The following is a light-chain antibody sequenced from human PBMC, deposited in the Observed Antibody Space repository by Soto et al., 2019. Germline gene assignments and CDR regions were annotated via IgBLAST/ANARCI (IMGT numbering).Light chain of an antibody. Sequence: DIQMTQSPSSVSASVGDRVTITCRASQGIGNWLAWYQQKPGKAPKLLIYATSNLQSGVPSRFSGCGSGTDFTLTISSXQPEDFAAYYCQQSSSFPLTFGPGTKVDTK. V-gene: IGKV1-12*01. CDR1: QGIGNW. CDR2: ATS. J-gene: IGKJ3*01. CDR3: QQSSSFPLT.